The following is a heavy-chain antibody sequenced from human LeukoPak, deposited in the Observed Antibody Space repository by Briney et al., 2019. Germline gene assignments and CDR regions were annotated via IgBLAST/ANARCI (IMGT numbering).Heavy chain of an antibody. J-gene: IGHJ1*01. Sequence: ASVKVSCKASGYTFTSYYMHWVRQAPGQGLEWMGIINPSGGSTSYAQKFQGRVTMTRDMSTSTAYMELSRLRSDDTAVYYCARAGIAVAWKGYFQHWGQGTLVTVSS. D-gene: IGHD6-19*01. CDR1: GYTFTSYY. CDR2: INPSGGST. CDR3: ARAGIAVAWKGYFQH. V-gene: IGHV1-46*01.